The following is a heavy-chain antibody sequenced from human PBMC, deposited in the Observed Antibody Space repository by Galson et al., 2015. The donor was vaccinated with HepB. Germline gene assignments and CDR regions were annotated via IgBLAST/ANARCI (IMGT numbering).Heavy chain of an antibody. J-gene: IGHJ4*02. CDR2: INDSGNT. Sequence: SETLSLTCAVYGGSLSDDYWSWIRQPPGKGLGWMGEINDSGNTNDNPSPKSRVSMSVDTSKKQISLKLTSVTAADTAVYYCARVVAVAGAPPFDYWGQGTLVIVSS. CDR1: GGSLSDDY. CDR3: ARVVAVAGAPPFDY. D-gene: IGHD6-19*01. V-gene: IGHV4-34*01.